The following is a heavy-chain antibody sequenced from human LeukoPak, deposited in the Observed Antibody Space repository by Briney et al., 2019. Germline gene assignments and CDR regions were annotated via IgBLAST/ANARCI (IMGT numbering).Heavy chain of an antibody. CDR2: MNPNSGNT. V-gene: IGHV1-8*01. CDR1: GYTFTSYD. J-gene: IGHJ4*02. Sequence: ASVKVSCKASGYTFTSYDINWVRQATGQGLEWMGWMNPNSGNTGYAQKFQGRVTMTRNTSISTAYMELSSLRSADTAVYYCAREGVAATGLDYWGQGTLVTVSS. CDR3: AREGVAATGLDY. D-gene: IGHD6-13*01.